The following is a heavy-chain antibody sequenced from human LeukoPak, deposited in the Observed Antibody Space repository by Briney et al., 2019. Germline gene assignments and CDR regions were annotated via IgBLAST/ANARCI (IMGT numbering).Heavy chain of an antibody. CDR3: ARTRRNYGSGSSHFDY. J-gene: IGHJ4*02. V-gene: IGHV4-59*01. CDR2: IYYSGST. CDR1: GGSISSYY. Sequence: SETLSLTCTVSGGSISSYYWSWIRQPPGKGPEWIGYIYYSGSTNYNPSLKSRVTISVDTSKNQFSLKLSSVTAADTAVYYCARTRRNYGSGSSHFDYWGQGTLVTVSS. D-gene: IGHD3-10*01.